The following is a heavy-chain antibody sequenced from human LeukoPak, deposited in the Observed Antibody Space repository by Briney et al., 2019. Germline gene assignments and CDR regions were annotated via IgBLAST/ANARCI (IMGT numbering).Heavy chain of an antibody. CDR1: GGPITNYY. D-gene: IGHD3-16*02. V-gene: IGHV4-59*01. CDR2: INYSGST. J-gene: IGHJ5*02. CDR3: ARNRDDYVWGSHRYGWFDP. Sequence: SETLSLTCTVSGGPITNYYWSWIRQPPGKGLEWIGSINYSGSTNYNPSLKSRVTISVDTSKNQFSLKLSSVTAADTAVYYCARNRDDYVWGSHRYGWFDPWGQGTLVTVSS.